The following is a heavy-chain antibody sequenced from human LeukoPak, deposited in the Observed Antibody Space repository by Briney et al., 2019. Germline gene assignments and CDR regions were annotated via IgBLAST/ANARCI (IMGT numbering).Heavy chain of an antibody. CDR1: RGSISSGAYY. CDR3: ARSDYGDYPGYFQH. D-gene: IGHD4-17*01. J-gene: IGHJ1*01. V-gene: IGHV4-31*03. Sequence: SETLSLTCTVSRGSISSGAYYWSWIRQHPGKGLEWIGYIYYSGSTYYNPSLKSRVTISVDTSKNQFSLKLSSVTAADTAVYYCARSDYGDYPGYFQHWGQGTLVIVSS. CDR2: IYYSGST.